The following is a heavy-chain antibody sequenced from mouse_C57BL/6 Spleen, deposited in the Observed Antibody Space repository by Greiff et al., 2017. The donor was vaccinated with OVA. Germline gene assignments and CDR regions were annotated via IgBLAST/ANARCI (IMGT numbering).Heavy chain of an antibody. CDR3: AGSITTVVEGYFDV. Sequence: VQLQQPGAELVRPGSSVKLSCKASGYTFTSYWMHWVKQRPIQGLEWIGNIDPSDSETHYNQKFKDKATLTVDKSSSTAYMQLSSLTSEDSAVYYCAGSITTVVEGYFDVWGTGTTVTVSS. J-gene: IGHJ1*03. D-gene: IGHD1-1*01. V-gene: IGHV1-52*01. CDR1: GYTFTSYW. CDR2: IDPSDSET.